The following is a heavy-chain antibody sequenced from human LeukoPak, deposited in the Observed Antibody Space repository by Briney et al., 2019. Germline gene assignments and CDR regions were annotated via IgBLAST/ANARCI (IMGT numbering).Heavy chain of an antibody. CDR1: GYTFTNYD. V-gene: IGHV1-8*03. CDR2: MNPNSGNT. CDR3: ARAPSWGGLSSGSYYFDY. Sequence: GASVKVSCKASGYTFTNYDINWVRQATGQGLEWMGWMNPNSGNTGYAQELQGRVTITRNTSISTAYMELSSLRSEDTAVHYCARAPSWGGLSSGSYYFDYWGQGTLVTVSS. D-gene: IGHD6-19*01. J-gene: IGHJ4*02.